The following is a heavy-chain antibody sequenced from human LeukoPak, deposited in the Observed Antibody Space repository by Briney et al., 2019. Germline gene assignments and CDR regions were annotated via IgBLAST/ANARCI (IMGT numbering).Heavy chain of an antibody. Sequence: SETLSLTCTVSGGSISSYYWSWIRQPPGKGLEWIGYIYYSGSTNYNPSLKSRVTISVDTSKNQFSLKLSSVTAADTAVYYCAGGYCSGGGCYSNFDYWGQGTLVTVSS. CDR2: IYYSGST. CDR1: GGSISSYY. J-gene: IGHJ4*02. V-gene: IGHV4-59*01. CDR3: AGGYCSGGGCYSNFDY. D-gene: IGHD2-15*01.